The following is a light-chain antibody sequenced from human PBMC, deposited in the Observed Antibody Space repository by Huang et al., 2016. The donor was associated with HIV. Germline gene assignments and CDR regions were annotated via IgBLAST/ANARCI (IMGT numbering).Light chain of an antibody. CDR3: QQYNNWPPLT. J-gene: IGKJ4*01. V-gene: IGKV3-15*01. CDR2: GAS. CDR1: QSIRSD. Sequence: EILMTQSPATLSVSPGERATLSCRASQSIRSDLAWYQPKPGQAPRLLIYGASNRATGIPARFSGSGSGTEFTLTITSLQSEDFALYYCQQYNNWPPLTFGGGTKVEIK.